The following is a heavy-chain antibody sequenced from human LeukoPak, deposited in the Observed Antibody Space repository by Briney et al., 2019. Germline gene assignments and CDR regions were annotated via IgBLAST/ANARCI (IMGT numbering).Heavy chain of an antibody. Sequence: ASVKVSCKASGYTFTSYDINWVRQATGQGLEWMGRINPNSGGTTYAQKFQGRVTMTRDTSIGTAYMELSSLRSDDTAVYYCARPYYESSGLYVDAFDIWGQGTMVTVSS. D-gene: IGHD3-22*01. V-gene: IGHV1-2*06. CDR1: GYTFTSYD. J-gene: IGHJ3*02. CDR3: ARPYYESSGLYVDAFDI. CDR2: INPNSGGT.